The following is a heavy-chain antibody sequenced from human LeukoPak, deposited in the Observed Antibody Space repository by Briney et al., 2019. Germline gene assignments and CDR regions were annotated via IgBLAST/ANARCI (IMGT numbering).Heavy chain of an antibody. CDR2: VTSNGGST. D-gene: IGHD1-26*01. Sequence: GGSLRLSCSASGFTFSSYAMHWVRQAPGKGLEYVSAVTSNGGSTYYEDSVKGRFTISRDNSKNTLSLQMSSLRLEDTAVYYCVKGLYSGSNDFDYWGQGTLVTVSS. J-gene: IGHJ4*02. CDR1: GFTFSSYA. CDR3: VKGLYSGSNDFDY. V-gene: IGHV3-64D*06.